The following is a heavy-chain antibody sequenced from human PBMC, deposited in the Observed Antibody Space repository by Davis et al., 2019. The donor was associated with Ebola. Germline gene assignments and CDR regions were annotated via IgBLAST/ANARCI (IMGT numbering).Heavy chain of an antibody. V-gene: IGHV4-34*01. Sequence: PSETLSLTCTVSGGSISSYYWSWIRQPPGKGLEWIGEINHSGSTNYNPSLKSRVTISVDTSKNQFSLKLSSVTAADTAVYYCARAYSEPYYYMDVWGKGTTVTVSS. CDR2: INHSGST. J-gene: IGHJ6*03. CDR3: ARAYSEPYYYMDV. D-gene: IGHD2-21*01. CDR1: GGSISSYY.